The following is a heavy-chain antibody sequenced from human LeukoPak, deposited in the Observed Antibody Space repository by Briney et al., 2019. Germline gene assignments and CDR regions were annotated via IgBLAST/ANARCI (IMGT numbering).Heavy chain of an antibody. Sequence: SQTLSLTCTVSGGSISSGDYYWSWIRQPPGKGLEWIGYIYYSGSTYYNPSLKSRVTISVDTSKNQFSLKLSSVTAADTAVYYCARGHTYYASSGYRKANAFDIWGQGTMVTVSS. CDR1: GGSISSGDYY. V-gene: IGHV4-30-4*01. D-gene: IGHD3-22*01. J-gene: IGHJ3*02. CDR3: ARGHTYYASSGYRKANAFDI. CDR2: IYYSGST.